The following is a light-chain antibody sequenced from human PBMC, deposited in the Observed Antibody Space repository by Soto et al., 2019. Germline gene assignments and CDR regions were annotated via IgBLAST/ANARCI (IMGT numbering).Light chain of an antibody. J-gene: IGLJ1*01. CDR1: SGDVGGYNY. CDR3: SSYAGSNNYV. CDR2: EVS. V-gene: IGLV2-8*01. Sequence: SALTQPPSASGSPGQSVTISCTGTSGDVGGYNYVSWYQQHLGKAPKLMIFEVSERPSGVPDRFSASKSGNTAPLTVSGLQAEDEADYYCSSYAGSNNYVFGTGTKVTV.